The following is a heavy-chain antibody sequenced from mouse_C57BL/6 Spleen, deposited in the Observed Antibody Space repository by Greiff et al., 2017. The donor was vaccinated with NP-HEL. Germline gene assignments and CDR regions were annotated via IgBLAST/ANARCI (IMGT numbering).Heavy chain of an antibody. CDR1: GYAFSSSW. J-gene: IGHJ2*01. CDR2: IYPGDGDT. D-gene: IGHD2-10*02. CDR3: ARLGMAYFDY. V-gene: IGHV1-82*01. Sequence: QVHVKQSGPELVKPGASVKISCKASGYAFSSSWMNWVKQRPGKGLEWIGRIYPGDGDTNYNGKFKGKATLTADKSSSTAYMQLSSLTSEDSAVYFCARLGMAYFDYWGQGTTLTVSS.